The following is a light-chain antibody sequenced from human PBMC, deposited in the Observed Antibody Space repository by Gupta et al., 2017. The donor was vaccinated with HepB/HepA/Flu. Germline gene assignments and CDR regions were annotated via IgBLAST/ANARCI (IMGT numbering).Light chain of an antibody. J-gene: IGKJ2*01. CDR1: QSVSSN. Sequence: EFVLTQSPATLSVSPGERATLSCRASQSVSSNLAWYQRKPGQAPRLRTYGASARATGIPARFSGSGSGTKFSLTISSLQSEDSAVYYCQHHNNWPPDTFGQGTNLEIK. CDR2: GAS. CDR3: QHHNNWPPDT. V-gene: IGKV3-15*01.